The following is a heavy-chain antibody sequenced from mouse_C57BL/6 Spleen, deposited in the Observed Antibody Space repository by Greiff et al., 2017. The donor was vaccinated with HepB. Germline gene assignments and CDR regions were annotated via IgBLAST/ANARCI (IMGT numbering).Heavy chain of an antibody. J-gene: IGHJ4*01. CDR3: ARLVFYYGSSYDCYAMDY. CDR2: ISSGSSTI. V-gene: IGHV5-17*01. Sequence: DVKLVESGGGLVKPGGSLKLSCAASGFTFSDYGMHWVRQAPEKGLEWVAYISSGSSTIYYADTVKGRFTISRDNAKNTLFLQMTSLRSEETAMYYCARLVFYYGSSYDCYAMDYWGQGTSVTVSS. CDR1: GFTFSDYG. D-gene: IGHD1-1*01.